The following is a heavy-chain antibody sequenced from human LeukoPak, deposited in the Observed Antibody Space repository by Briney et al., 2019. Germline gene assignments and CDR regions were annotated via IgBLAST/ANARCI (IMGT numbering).Heavy chain of an antibody. Sequence: GGSLRLSCAASGFAFSSYNMNWVRQAPGKGLEWVSIISSSSNYIYYADSVKGRFTISRDNAKKSLYLQVNSLRAEDTAVYYCARSIVVKTASYDAFDMWGQGTMVTVS. J-gene: IGHJ3*02. D-gene: IGHD2-21*02. CDR2: ISSSSNYI. CDR1: GFAFSSYN. V-gene: IGHV3-21*01. CDR3: ARSIVVKTASYDAFDM.